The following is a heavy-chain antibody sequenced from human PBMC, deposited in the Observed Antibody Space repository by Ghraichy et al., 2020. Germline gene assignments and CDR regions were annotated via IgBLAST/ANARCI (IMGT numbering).Heavy chain of an antibody. V-gene: IGHV4-4*07. CDR1: GGSISSYY. D-gene: IGHD2-15*01. Sequence: SQTLSLTCTVSGGSISSYYWSWIRQPAGKGLEWIGRIYTSGSTNYNPSLKSRVTMSVDTSKNQFSLKLSSVTAADTAVYYCARAPWFGGKQGEPKGYYYGMDVWGQGTTVTVSS. CDR3: ARAPWFGGKQGEPKGYYYGMDV. CDR2: IYTSGST. J-gene: IGHJ6*02.